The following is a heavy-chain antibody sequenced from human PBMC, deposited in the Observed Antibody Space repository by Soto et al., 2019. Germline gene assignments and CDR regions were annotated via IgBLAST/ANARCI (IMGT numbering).Heavy chain of an antibody. CDR1: GFTFSNYG. D-gene: IGHD3-3*01. CDR3: AKKVTIYAVDPADY. J-gene: IGHJ4*02. V-gene: IGHV3-23*01. Sequence: PGGSLRLSCAASGFTFSNYGMSWVRQAPGKGLEWVSVMSGSGDDAYYADSVKGRFTISRDNSKNTLYLQMNSLRAEDTAVYFXAKKVTIYAVDPADYWGQGTQVTVSS. CDR2: MSGSGDDA.